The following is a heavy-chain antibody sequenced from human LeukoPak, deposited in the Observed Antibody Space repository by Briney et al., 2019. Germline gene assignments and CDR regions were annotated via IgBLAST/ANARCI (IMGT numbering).Heavy chain of an antibody. CDR2: VNTKSGNT. CDR3: ARVDGSPDY. Sequence: ASVKVSCKASGYTFTRYDINWARQATGQGLEWLGWVNTKSGNTGSAQNFQGRVTITRDTSISTAYMELSSLRSEDTAVYYCARVDGSPDYWGQGTLVTVSS. V-gene: IGHV1-8*03. D-gene: IGHD2-15*01. CDR1: GYTFTRYD. J-gene: IGHJ4*02.